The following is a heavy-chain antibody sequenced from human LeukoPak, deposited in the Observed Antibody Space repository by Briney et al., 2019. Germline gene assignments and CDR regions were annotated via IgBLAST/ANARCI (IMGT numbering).Heavy chain of an antibody. CDR1: GFTFSSYS. V-gene: IGHV3-21*01. CDR2: ISSSSSNI. J-gene: IGHJ6*03. CDR3: AKDLRTYCSSTSCSQDYYYYMDV. Sequence: GGSLRLSCAASGFTFSSYSMNWVRQAPGKGLEWVSSISSSSSNIYYADSVKGRFTISRDNSKNTLYLQMNSLRAEDTAVYYCAKDLRTYCSSTSCSQDYYYYMDVWGKGTTVTVSS. D-gene: IGHD2-2*01.